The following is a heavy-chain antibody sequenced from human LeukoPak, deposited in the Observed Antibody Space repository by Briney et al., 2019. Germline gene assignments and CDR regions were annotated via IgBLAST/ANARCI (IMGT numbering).Heavy chain of an antibody. Sequence: SETLSLTCTVSGDSISSYYWSWIRQPPGKGLEWIGYIYYSGSTNYNPSLKSRVTISVDTSKNQFSLKLSSVTAADTAVYYCARGVVVAATHWFDPWGQGTLVTVSS. CDR3: ARGVVVAATHWFDP. V-gene: IGHV4-59*01. CDR1: GDSISSYY. D-gene: IGHD2-15*01. CDR2: IYYSGST. J-gene: IGHJ5*02.